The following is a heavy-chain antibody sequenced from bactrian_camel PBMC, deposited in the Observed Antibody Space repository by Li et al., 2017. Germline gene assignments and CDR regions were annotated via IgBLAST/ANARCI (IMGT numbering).Heavy chain of an antibody. V-gene: IGHV3S53*01. Sequence: VQLVESGGGSVQARGSLALSCVASGYSGSGSCMAWFREAPGKDREGVAAIVHLGATSYADSVKGRFTISRDNDKRRVYLQMESLRPEDSADYFCATNPPRQPRDDGEPSCDEYREWGQGTQVTVS. CDR1: GYSGSGSC. CDR2: IVHLGAT. J-gene: IGHJ4*01. CDR3: ATNPPRQPRDDGEPSCDEYRE.